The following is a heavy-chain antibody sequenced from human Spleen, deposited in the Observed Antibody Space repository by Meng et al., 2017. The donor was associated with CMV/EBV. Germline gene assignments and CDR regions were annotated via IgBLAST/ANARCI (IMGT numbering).Heavy chain of an antibody. D-gene: IGHD3-9*01. CDR3: ARDNDWGPDY. CDR2: INPNSGGT. J-gene: IGHJ4*02. Sequence: ASVKVSCKASGYTFTGYYIHWMRQAPGRGLEWMGWINPNSGGTHYPHTFQGRVTMTRDTSISTAYMELSSLRSDDTAVYYCARDNDWGPDYWGQGTLVTVSS. V-gene: IGHV1-2*02. CDR1: GYTFTGYY.